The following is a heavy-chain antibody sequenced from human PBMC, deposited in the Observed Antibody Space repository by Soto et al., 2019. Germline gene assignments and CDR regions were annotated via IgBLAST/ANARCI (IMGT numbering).Heavy chain of an antibody. D-gene: IGHD3-10*01. CDR1: GGSISSYY. CDR2: IYSSGST. CDR3: ARDYPDYGSGSYRMWFDP. Sequence: QVQLQESGPGLVKPSETLSLTCTVSGGSISSYYWSWIRQPPGKGLEWIGYIYSSGSTNYNPSLKSRVTIAVYTSKNQFSLKLSSVTAADTAVYYCARDYPDYGSGSYRMWFDPWGQGTLVTVSS. V-gene: IGHV4-59*01. J-gene: IGHJ5*02.